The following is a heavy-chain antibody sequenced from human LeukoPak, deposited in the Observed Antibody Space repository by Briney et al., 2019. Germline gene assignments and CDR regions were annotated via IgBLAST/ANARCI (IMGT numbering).Heavy chain of an antibody. CDR3: ARAPSVWYFDL. CDR1: GFTFDDYG. V-gene: IGHV3-20*04. J-gene: IGHJ2*01. CDR2: INWNGGST. Sequence: SGGSLRLSCAASGFTFDDYGMSWVRQAPGKGLEWVSGINWNGGSTGYADSVKGRVTISRDNAKNTLYLQMNSLRAEDTALYYCARAPSVWYFDLWGRGTVVTVSS. D-gene: IGHD3-10*01.